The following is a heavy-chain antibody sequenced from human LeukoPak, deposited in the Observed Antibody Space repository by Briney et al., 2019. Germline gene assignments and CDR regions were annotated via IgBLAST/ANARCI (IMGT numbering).Heavy chain of an antibody. V-gene: IGHV3-7*01. CDR3: ARERAIGFDY. Sequence: GGSLRLSCAASGFTFSSCWMSWVRQAPEKGLEWVANIKQDGSEKYYVDSVKGRFTISRDNAKNSLYLQMNSLRAEDTAVYYCARERAIGFDYWGQGTLVTVSS. CDR2: IKQDGSEK. D-gene: IGHD2-21*01. CDR1: GFTFSSCW. J-gene: IGHJ4*02.